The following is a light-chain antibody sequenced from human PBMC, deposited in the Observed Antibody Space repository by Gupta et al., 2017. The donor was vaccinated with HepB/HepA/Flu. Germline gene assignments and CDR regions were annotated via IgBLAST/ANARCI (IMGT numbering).Light chain of an antibody. CDR1: SGSIPRNH. V-gene: IGLV6-57*03. CDR2: AAL. Sequence: NFMLTQPHSVSESLGKTVTISCPRSSGSIPRNHVQCYQQRPASAPTTVTSAALQRHSGVPAGCSCATNCAYTAALTNSWGQNAEEEAYYCGQCYDRSNHGVFGGGTKLTVL. CDR3: QCYDRSNHGV. J-gene: IGLJ3*02.